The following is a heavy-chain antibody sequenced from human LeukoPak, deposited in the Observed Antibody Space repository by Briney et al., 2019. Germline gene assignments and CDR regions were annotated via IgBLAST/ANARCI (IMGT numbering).Heavy chain of an antibody. CDR3: ARENLGIFDY. V-gene: IGHV1-18*01. CDR1: GYTLTELS. CDR2: MNPNSGNT. J-gene: IGHJ4*02. Sequence: ASVKVSCKVSGYTLTELSMHWVRQAPGKGLEWMGWMNPNSGNTNYAQKLQGRVTMTTDTSTSTAYMELRSLRSDDTAVYYCARENLGIFDYWGQGTLVTVSS.